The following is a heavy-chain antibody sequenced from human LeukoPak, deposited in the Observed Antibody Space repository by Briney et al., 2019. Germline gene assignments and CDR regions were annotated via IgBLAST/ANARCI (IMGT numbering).Heavy chain of an antibody. J-gene: IGHJ6*03. CDR2: INYSGST. D-gene: IGHD4-11*01. CDR1: GGSIGSSSYY. CDR3: ARLRYSKPIYYYMDV. Sequence: SETLSLTCTVSGGSIGSSSYYWDWLRQPPGKGLEWIGSINYSGSTYYNPSLESRATISVNTSNNQFSLKLSSVTAADTAVYYCARLRYSKPIYYYMDVWGKGTTVTVSS. V-gene: IGHV4-39*01.